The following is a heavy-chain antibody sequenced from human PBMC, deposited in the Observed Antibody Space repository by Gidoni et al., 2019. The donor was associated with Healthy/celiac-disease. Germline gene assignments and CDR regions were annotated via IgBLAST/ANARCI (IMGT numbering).Heavy chain of an antibody. Sequence: QVQLVASGGGAVQPGRSLRPSCAASGFTFSSYAMHWVRQAPGKGLEWVAVISYDGSNKYYADSVKGRFTISRDNSKNTLYLQMNSLRAEDTAVYYCARGKWIAAAGSITWGQGTLVTVSS. CDR1: GFTFSSYA. CDR2: ISYDGSNK. D-gene: IGHD6-13*01. V-gene: IGHV3-30*01. CDR3: ARGKWIAAAGSIT. J-gene: IGHJ5*02.